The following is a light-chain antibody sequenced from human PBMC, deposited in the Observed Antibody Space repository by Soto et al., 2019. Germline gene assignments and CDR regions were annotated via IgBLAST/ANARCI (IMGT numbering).Light chain of an antibody. J-gene: IGLJ2*01. V-gene: IGLV4-69*01. CDR1: SGHSSYA. CDR3: HTRGTGFLF. CDR2: LNNDGSH. Sequence: QLVLTQSPSASASLGATVKLTCTLSSGHSSYAIAWHQKQPGKGPRYLMDLNNDGSHTRGAGLPDRFTGSSSGAHRYLVLPALQSADEAGYSCHTRGTGFLFFGGGTKLTVL.